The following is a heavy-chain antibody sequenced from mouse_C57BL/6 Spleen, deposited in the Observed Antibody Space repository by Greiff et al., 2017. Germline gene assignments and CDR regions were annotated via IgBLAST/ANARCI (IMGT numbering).Heavy chain of an antibody. CDR1: GFTFSDYG. CDR3: ARGYYGSSYSYWYFDV. J-gene: IGHJ1*03. Sequence: EVKLVESGGGLVKPGGSLKLSCAASGFTFSDYGMHWVRQAPEKGLEWVAYISSGSSTIYYADTVKGRFTISRDNAKNTLFLQMTSLRSEDTAMYYCARGYYGSSYSYWYFDVWGTGTTVTVSS. V-gene: IGHV5-17*01. D-gene: IGHD1-1*01. CDR2: ISSGSSTI.